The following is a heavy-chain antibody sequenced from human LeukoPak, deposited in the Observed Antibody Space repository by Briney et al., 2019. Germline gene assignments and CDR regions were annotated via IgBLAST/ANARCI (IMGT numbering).Heavy chain of an antibody. CDR1: GFTFSDYY. CDR3: AKGWIQIWMPFDY. CDR2: ISTSGGIT. V-gene: IGHV3-23*01. Sequence: GGSLRLSCAASGFTFSDYYMSWVRQAPGKGLEWVSVISTSGGITYYADSVKGRFTISRDNSNNTLYLQMNSLRAEDTAVYYCAKGWIQIWMPFDYWGQGTLVTVSS. D-gene: IGHD5-18*01. J-gene: IGHJ4*02.